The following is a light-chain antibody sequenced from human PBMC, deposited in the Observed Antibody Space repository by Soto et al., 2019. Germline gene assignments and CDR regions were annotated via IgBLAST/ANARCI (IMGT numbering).Light chain of an antibody. V-gene: IGKV1-6*01. J-gene: IGKJ1*01. CDR1: QSISSW. Sequence: IQMTQSPATLSASVGDRVTITCRASQSISSWLAWYQQKPGKAPKLLIYAASSLQSGVPSRFSGSGSGTDFTLTISSLQPEDSATYYCLQDYNYPLTFGQGTKVDIK. CDR3: LQDYNYPLT. CDR2: AAS.